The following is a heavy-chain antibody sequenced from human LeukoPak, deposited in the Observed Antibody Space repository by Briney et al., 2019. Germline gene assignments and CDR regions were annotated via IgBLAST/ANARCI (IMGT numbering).Heavy chain of an antibody. V-gene: IGHV4-34*01. CDR1: GGSFSGYY. Sequence: SETLSLTWAVYGGSFSGYYWSWIRQPPGKGLEWIGEINYSGSTNYNPSLKSRVTISVDTSKNQFSLKLSSVTAADTAVYYCARGGVGATYFDYWGQGTLVTVSS. CDR2: INYSGST. CDR3: ARGGVGATYFDY. D-gene: IGHD1-26*01. J-gene: IGHJ4*02.